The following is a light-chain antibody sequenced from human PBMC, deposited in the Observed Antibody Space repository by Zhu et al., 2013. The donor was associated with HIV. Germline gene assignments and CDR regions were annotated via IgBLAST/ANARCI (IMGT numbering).Light chain of an antibody. V-gene: IGKV3-20*01. CDR3: QQYGSSPPT. Sequence: DIVLTQSPGTLSLSPGERATLSCRASQNVNSNYLAWYQQRLGQAPRLVIYGASSRATGIPDRFSGSGSGTDFTLTISRLEPEDFALYYCQQYGSSPPTFGRRD. CDR2: GAS. J-gene: IGKJ4*01. CDR1: QNVNSNY.